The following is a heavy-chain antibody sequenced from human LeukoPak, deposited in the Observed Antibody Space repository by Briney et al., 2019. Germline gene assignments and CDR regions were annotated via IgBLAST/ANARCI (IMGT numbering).Heavy chain of an antibody. CDR2: ISNDGSRK. CDR3: ARDRAWNYFDY. Sequence: GESLRLSCAASGFTFSSYAMSWVRQAPGKGLEWVAIISNDGSRKYYAHSVEGRFTISRDNSKNTLYLQMDSLRAEDTAVYYCARDRAWNYFDYWGQGTLVTVSS. D-gene: IGHD3-3*01. V-gene: IGHV3-30*03. CDR1: GFTFSSYA. J-gene: IGHJ4*02.